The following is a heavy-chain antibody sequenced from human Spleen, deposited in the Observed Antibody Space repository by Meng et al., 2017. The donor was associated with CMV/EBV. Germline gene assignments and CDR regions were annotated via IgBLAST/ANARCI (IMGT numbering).Heavy chain of an antibody. V-gene: IGHV4-39*07. D-gene: IGHD2-21*01. J-gene: IGHJ4*02. Sequence: SSSSWGSLRQPPVKGLAWIGRIYYSGSTYYNPSLKSRVTISVDTSKNQFSLKLSSVTAADTAVYYCARDPRGSCYPPYCGGDPGDYWGQGTLVTVSS. CDR2: IYYSGST. CDR1: SSSS. CDR3: ARDPRGSCYPPYCGGDPGDY.